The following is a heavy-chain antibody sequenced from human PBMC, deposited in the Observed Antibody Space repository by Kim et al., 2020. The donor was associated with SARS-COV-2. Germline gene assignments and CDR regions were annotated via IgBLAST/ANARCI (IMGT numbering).Heavy chain of an antibody. D-gene: IGHD1-26*01. CDR3: ARDGEAGASGDY. J-gene: IGHJ4*02. V-gene: IGHV4-4*02. Sequence: NYNQSLKSRVPISVDKYKNQFSLGLSSVTAADTAVYYCARDGEAGASGDYWGQGTLVTVSS.